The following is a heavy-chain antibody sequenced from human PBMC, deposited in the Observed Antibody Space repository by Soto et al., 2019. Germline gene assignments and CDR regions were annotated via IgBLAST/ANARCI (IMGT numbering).Heavy chain of an antibody. CDR2: ISSSSSYI. Sequence: GGSLRLSCAASGFTFSSYSMNWVRQAPGKGLEWVSSISSSSSYIYYADSVKGRFTTSRDNAKNSLYLQMNSLRAEDTAVYYCARAVPTTGTNFDYWGQGTLVTVSS. V-gene: IGHV3-21*01. D-gene: IGHD2-8*02. CDR3: ARAVPTTGTNFDY. CDR1: GFTFSSYS. J-gene: IGHJ4*02.